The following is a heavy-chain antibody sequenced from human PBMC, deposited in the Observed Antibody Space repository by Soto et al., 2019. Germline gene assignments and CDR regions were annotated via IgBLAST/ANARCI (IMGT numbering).Heavy chain of an antibody. Sequence: XESLRLSCGACGFSFRNYGLSWVRPAPGKGLEWVSDISGSGSVTNYADSVKGRFTISRDNSNNTLSLQMDSLRAEDTAVYYCATRGVAAARGYFDQCGQGTRVTVSS. CDR1: GFSFRNYG. D-gene: IGHD6-13*01. J-gene: IGHJ4*02. V-gene: IGHV3-23*01. CDR2: ISGSGSVT. CDR3: ATRGVAAARGYFDQ.